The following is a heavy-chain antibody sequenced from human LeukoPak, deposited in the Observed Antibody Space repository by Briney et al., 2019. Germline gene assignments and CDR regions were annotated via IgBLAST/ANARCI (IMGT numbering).Heavy chain of an antibody. CDR2: VNHDGST. V-gene: IGHV4-39*07. Sequence: SETLSLTCTVSGGSISSSSYYWGWSRQPPGKGLEWIGEVNHDGSTNYNPSLKSRVIISVDTSKNQFSLKLTSVTAADTAVYYCARKNVGSWQTLDYWDQGTLITVSS. J-gene: IGHJ4*02. CDR3: ARKNVGSWQTLDY. CDR1: GGSISSSSYY. D-gene: IGHD1-1*01.